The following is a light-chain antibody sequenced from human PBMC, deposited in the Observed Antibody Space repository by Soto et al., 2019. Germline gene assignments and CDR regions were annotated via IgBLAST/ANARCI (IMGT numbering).Light chain of an antibody. V-gene: IGKV3-15*01. CDR3: QQYNNWPLT. CDR2: GAS. Sequence: EIVMTQSPGTLSLSPGERATLYCRASQSVSSYLAWYQQKPGQAPRLLIYGASTRATDIPARFSGSGSGTEFTLTISSLQSEDFALYYCQQYNNWPLTFGGGTKVDIK. J-gene: IGKJ4*01. CDR1: QSVSSY.